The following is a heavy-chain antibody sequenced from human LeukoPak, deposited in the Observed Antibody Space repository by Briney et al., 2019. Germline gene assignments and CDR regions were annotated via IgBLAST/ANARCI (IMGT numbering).Heavy chain of an antibody. CDR3: NRYSGYHYGMDV. J-gene: IGHJ6*02. D-gene: IGHD5-12*01. CDR1: GFTFSSSG. CDR2: ISYDGSNK. V-gene: IGHV3-30*03. Sequence: GGSLRLSCAASGFTFSSSGMHWVRQAPGKGLEWVAVISYDGSNKYYADSVKGRFTISRDNSKNTLYLQMNSLRAEDTAVYYSNRYSGYHYGMDVWGQGSTVTVSS.